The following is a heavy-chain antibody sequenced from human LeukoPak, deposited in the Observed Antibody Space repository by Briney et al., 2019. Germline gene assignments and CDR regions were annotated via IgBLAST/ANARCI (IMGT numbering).Heavy chain of an antibody. J-gene: IGHJ5*02. D-gene: IGHD3-10*01. CDR3: AGERPRITMVRGRGSYNWFDP. Sequence: ASVKVSCKASGYTFTSYYMHWVRQAPGQGLEWMGIINPSGGSTSYAQKFQGRVTMTRDTSTSTVYMELSSLRSEDTAVYYCAGERPRITMVRGRGSYNWFDPWGQGTLVTVSS. CDR2: INPSGGST. CDR1: GYTFTSYY. V-gene: IGHV1-46*01.